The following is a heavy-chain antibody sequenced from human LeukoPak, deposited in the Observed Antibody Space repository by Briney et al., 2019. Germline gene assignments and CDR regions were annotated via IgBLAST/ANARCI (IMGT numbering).Heavy chain of an antibody. Sequence: GGSLRLSCAASGFTFSTYGMHWVRQAPGKGLEWVAFIRYDGSNKYYADSVKGRFTISRDNSKNTLYLQMNSLRAEDTAVYYCATDTAMDYYYYYYMDVWGKGTTVTVSS. J-gene: IGHJ6*03. CDR1: GFTFSTYG. V-gene: IGHV3-30*02. CDR2: IRYDGSNK. D-gene: IGHD5-18*01. CDR3: ATDTAMDYYYYYYMDV.